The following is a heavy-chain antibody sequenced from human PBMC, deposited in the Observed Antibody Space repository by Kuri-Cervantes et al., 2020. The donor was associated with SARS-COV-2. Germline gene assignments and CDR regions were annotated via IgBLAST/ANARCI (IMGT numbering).Heavy chain of an antibody. D-gene: IGHD3-16*01. Sequence: GSLRLSCAVSGYSITSGYYWAWIRQPPGRGLEWIGHTFHYGTPFYNPSLKSRLTISVDIYINSFSLEVRSVTATDTAVYYCARATIGGGWFDPWGQGTLVTVSS. CDR2: TFHYGTP. J-gene: IGHJ5*02. CDR3: ARATIGGGWFDP. CDR1: GYSITSGYY. V-gene: IGHV4-38-2*01.